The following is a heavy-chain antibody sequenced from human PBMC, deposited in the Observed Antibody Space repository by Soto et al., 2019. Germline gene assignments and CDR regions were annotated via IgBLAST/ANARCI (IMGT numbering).Heavy chain of an antibody. CDR1: GDSVSSNSAA. Sequence: SQTLSLTCAISGDSVSSNSAAWNCIRQSPSRGLEWLGRTYYRSKWYNDYAVSVKSRITINPDTSKNQFSLQLNSVTPEDTAVYYCAMVAAAGRDYYYYGMDVWGQGTTVTVSS. CDR2: TYYRSKWYN. CDR3: AMVAAAGRDYYYYGMDV. J-gene: IGHJ6*02. D-gene: IGHD6-13*01. V-gene: IGHV6-1*01.